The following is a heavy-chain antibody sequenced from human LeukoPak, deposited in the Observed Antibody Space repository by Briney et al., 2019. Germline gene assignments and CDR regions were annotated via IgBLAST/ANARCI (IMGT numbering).Heavy chain of an antibody. CDR1: GFTLSSYG. D-gene: IGHD6-13*01. V-gene: IGHV3-33*01. CDR2: IWYDGSNK. J-gene: IGHJ4*02. Sequence: PGRSLRLPCAASGFTLSSYGMHWVRQAPGKGLEWVAVIWYDGSNKYYADSVKGRFTISRDNSKYTLYLQMNSLRAEDTAVYYCARDLYTIRAAAGIGYWGQGTLVTVSS. CDR3: ARDLYTIRAAAGIGY.